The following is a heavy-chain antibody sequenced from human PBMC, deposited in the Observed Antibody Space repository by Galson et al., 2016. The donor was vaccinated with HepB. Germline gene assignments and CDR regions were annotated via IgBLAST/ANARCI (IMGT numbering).Heavy chain of an antibody. D-gene: IGHD3-10*01. CDR3: ARDRNYGSGSYWSRLDY. J-gene: IGHJ4*02. CDR1: YYTFTSFG. V-gene: IGHV1-18*04. Sequence: SVKVSCKASYYTFTSFGISWVRQAPGQGLEWMGWISGYNGDTNYAQGLQGRVTLTTDTSTSTAYMELRSLKSDDTAMYYCARDRNYGSGSYWSRLDYWGQGTLVTVSS. CDR2: ISGYNGDT.